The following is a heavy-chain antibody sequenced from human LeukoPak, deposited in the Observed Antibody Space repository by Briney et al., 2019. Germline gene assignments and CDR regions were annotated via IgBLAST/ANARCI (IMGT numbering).Heavy chain of an antibody. D-gene: IGHD4-17*01. CDR2: IYYSGST. V-gene: IGHV4-39*07. J-gene: IGHJ4*02. CDR1: GGSISSSSYY. CDR3: ARLGPFYLDTVTTGGDY. Sequence: SETLSLTCTVSGGSISSSSYYWGWIRQPPGKGLEWIGSIYYSGSTYYNPSLKSRVTISVDTSKNQFSLKLSSVTAADTAVYYCARLGPFYLDTVTTGGDYWGQGTLVTVSS.